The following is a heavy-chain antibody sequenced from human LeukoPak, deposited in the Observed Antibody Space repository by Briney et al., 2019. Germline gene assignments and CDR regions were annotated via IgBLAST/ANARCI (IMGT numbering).Heavy chain of an antibody. Sequence: GESLKISCKGSGYSFTSYWIGWVRQMPGKGLEWMGIIYPGDSDTRYSPSFQGQVTVSADKSISTAYLQWSSLKASDTAMYYCARNYGSGSYYRPPDYWGQGTLVTVSS. D-gene: IGHD3-10*01. CDR3: ARNYGSGSYYRPPDY. CDR2: IYPGDSDT. CDR1: GYSFTSYW. V-gene: IGHV5-51*01. J-gene: IGHJ4*02.